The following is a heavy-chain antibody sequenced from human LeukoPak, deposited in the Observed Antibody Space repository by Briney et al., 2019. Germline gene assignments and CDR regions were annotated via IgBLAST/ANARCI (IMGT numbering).Heavy chain of an antibody. CDR1: GFTFSNYA. CDR2: ISRDGTDK. D-gene: IGHD3-22*01. CDR3: ARDTLLPYYYDSSGYRGTLDY. Sequence: GGSLRLSCAASGFTFSNYAMHWVRQAPGEGLEWMAVISRDGTDKYYADSVKGRLTISRDNSQSTLYLQMNSLRAEDTAVYYCARDTLLPYYYDSSGYRGTLDYWGQGTLVTVSS. J-gene: IGHJ4*02. V-gene: IGHV3-30*04.